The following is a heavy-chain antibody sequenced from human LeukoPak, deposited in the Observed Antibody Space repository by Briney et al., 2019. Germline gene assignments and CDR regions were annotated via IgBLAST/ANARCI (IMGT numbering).Heavy chain of an antibody. Sequence: PGGSLRLSCAASGFTFSSNYMSWVRQAPGKGLEGVSVIYSGGSTYYADSVKGRFTISRDNSKNTLYLQMSSLRAEDTAVYYCARGSGSYYAPPWYWGQGTLVTVSS. D-gene: IGHD3-10*01. CDR1: GFTFSSNY. V-gene: IGHV3-53*01. CDR3: ARGSGSYYAPPWY. CDR2: IYSGGST. J-gene: IGHJ4*02.